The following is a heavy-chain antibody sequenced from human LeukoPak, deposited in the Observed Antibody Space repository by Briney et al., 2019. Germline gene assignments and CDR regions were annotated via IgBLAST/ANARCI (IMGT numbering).Heavy chain of an antibody. CDR3: ARDVRTTVTTSKTYYYYYMDV. Sequence: PGGSLRLSCAASGFTFSSYGMSWVRQAPGKGLEWVTVISSDGSNEYYADSVKGRFSISRDNSKNTLYLQMNSLRAEDTAVYYCARDVRTTVTTSKTYYYYYMDVWGKGTTVTVSS. J-gene: IGHJ6*03. V-gene: IGHV3-30*03. D-gene: IGHD4-17*01. CDR1: GFTFSSYG. CDR2: ISSDGSNE.